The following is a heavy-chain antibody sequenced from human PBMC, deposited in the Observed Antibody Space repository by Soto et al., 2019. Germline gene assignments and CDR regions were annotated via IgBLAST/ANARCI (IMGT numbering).Heavy chain of an antibody. CDR2: IGTRGNTK. V-gene: IGHV3-11*01. CDR1: GFTFSDYY. Sequence: QVQLVESGGGLVKPGGSLRLSCATSGFTFSDYYMSWIRQAPGKGLEWVSYIGTRGNTKYYADSVRGRFTISRDNAKNSLYLQMNSLRADDTAVYYCARDGTESYGEYYAYWGHGHPVTVSS. CDR3: ARDGTESYGEYYAY. J-gene: IGHJ4*01. D-gene: IGHD4-17*01.